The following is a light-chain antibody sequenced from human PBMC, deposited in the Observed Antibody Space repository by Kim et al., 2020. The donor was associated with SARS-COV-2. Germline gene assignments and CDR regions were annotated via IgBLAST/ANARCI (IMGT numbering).Light chain of an antibody. Sequence: ASVGDRVSITCRASQGISSYLAWYQQKPGKAPKLLIYTATSLQSGVPSRFSGSGSGTDFTLTISSLQPEDYATYYCQQSNSFPVTLGGGTKVDIK. CDR3: QQSNSFPVT. J-gene: IGKJ4*01. CDR1: QGISSY. V-gene: IGKV1-12*01. CDR2: TAT.